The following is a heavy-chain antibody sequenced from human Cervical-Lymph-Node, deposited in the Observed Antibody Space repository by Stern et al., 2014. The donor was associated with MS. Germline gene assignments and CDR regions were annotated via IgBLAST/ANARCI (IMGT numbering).Heavy chain of an antibody. CDR3: AIGPSLTGTTTPPC. Sequence: VQLVESGPGLVKPSQTLSLTCTVSGVSISSGGYYWSWIPQHPGKGLEWNGYRYYSGSTPHNPSPKSRVSISVDTSMNQFSPTLSSVTAADTAVYYCAIGPSLTGTTTPPCWGQGTLVTGAS. J-gene: IGHJ4*02. CDR2: RYYSGST. CDR1: GVSISSGGYY. V-gene: IGHV4-31*03. D-gene: IGHD1-7*01.